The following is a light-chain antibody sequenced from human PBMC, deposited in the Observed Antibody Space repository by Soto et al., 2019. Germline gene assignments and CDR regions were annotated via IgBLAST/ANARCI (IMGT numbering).Light chain of an antibody. Sequence: EIVMTQSPATLSVSPGERATLSCRASQSVSSNLAWYQQKPGQAPRLLIYGASTRATGIPARFSGSGSGTAFTLTISSLQSEDFAAYYCQQYNNWSPWTFGQGTKVEIK. CDR1: QSVSSN. V-gene: IGKV3-15*01. CDR2: GAS. J-gene: IGKJ1*01. CDR3: QQYNNWSPWT.